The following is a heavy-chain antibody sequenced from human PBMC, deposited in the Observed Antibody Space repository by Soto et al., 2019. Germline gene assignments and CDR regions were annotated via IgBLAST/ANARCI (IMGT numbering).Heavy chain of an antibody. J-gene: IGHJ4*02. CDR3: AGWYCSRTSCYVGY. D-gene: IGHD2-2*01. V-gene: IGHV4-61*01. Sequence: SETLSLTCTVSGGSVRSDSYYWSWIRQPPGKGLEWIGYISYTGNTNYNPSLKSRVTISVDTSKNQFSLKLSSVTAADTAVYYCAGWYCSRTSCYVGYWGQGTLVTVSS. CDR2: ISYTGNT. CDR1: GGSVRSDSYY.